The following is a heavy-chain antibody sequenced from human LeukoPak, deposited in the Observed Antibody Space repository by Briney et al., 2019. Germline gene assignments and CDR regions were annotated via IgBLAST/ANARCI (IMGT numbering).Heavy chain of an antibody. CDR1: GFTFSSYS. CDR3: AGDVYRDYYYYAIDL. V-gene: IGHV3-21*01. CDR2: ISTTSTYI. J-gene: IGHJ6*02. D-gene: IGHD5/OR15-5a*01. Sequence: PGGSLRLSCAASGFTFSSYSVNWVRRAPGKGLEWVSSISTTSTYIYYADSVKGRFTISRDNAKSSLYLQMNSLRAEDTDVYYFAGDVYRDYYYYAIDLWGQGTTVTVSS.